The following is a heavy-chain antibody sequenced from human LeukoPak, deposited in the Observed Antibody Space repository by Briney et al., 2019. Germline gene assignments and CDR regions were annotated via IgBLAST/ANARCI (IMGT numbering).Heavy chain of an antibody. CDR3: ARDIATVVHQD. Sequence: ASVKVSCKTSGYTFTNYGISWVRQAPGQGLEWVGWISAYSGNTNYVQKSRDRVTMTTDTSTSTVYMELSSLTSDDTAVYYCARDIATVVHQDWGQGTQVTVSS. V-gene: IGHV1-18*01. CDR1: GYTFTNYG. CDR2: ISAYSGNT. D-gene: IGHD2-15*01. J-gene: IGHJ4*02.